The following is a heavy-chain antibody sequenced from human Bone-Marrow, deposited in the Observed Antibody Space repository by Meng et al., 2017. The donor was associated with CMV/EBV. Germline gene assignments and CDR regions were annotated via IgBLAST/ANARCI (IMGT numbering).Heavy chain of an antibody. V-gene: IGHV3-23*01. CDR1: GFTFSSYA. CDR3: AKRRSGWDQYFDY. D-gene: IGHD6-19*01. J-gene: IGHJ4*02. Sequence: GGSLRLSCAASGFTFSSYAMSWVRQAPGRGLEWVSAISGRGGSTYYEDSVKGRFTLSRDNSKNTLYLQMNSLRAEDTAVYYCAKRRSGWDQYFDYWGQGTLVTVSS. CDR2: ISGRGGST.